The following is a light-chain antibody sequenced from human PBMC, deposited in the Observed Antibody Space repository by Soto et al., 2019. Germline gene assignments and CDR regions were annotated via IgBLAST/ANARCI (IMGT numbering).Light chain of an antibody. J-gene: IGKJ1*01. CDR2: GAS. Sequence: EIVLTQSPGTLSLSPGERATLSCRASQSITIHYLAWYQQKPGQAPRLLMYGASNRATGIPDRFSGSGSGTDFTLTISRLEPEDFAVYYCQQYDSSPRTFGQGTKVEIK. CDR1: QSITIHY. CDR3: QQYDSSPRT. V-gene: IGKV3-20*01.